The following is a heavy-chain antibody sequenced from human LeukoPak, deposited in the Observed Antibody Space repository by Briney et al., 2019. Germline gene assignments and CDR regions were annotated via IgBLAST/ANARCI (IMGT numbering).Heavy chain of an antibody. CDR3: ARDAVDHWFDP. CDR1: GFTFSSYS. CDR2: ISSSSSYI. J-gene: IGHJ5*02. V-gene: IGHV3-21*01. Sequence: GGSLRLSCAASGFTFSSYSMNWVRQAPGKGLEWVSSISSSSSYIYYADSVKGRFTISRDNAKNSLYLQMNSLRAEDTAVYYCARDAVDHWFDPWGQGTLVTVSS.